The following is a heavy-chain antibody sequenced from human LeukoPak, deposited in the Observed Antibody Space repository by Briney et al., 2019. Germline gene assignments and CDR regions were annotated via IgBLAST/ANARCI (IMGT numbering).Heavy chain of an antibody. CDR1: GDSVSSNSAA. D-gene: IGHD3-10*01. CDR3: ARQGLLLWFGELGRAFDI. Sequence: SQTLSLTCAISGDSVSSNSAAWNWIRQSPSRGLEWLGRTYYRSKWYNDYAVSVKSRITINPDTSKNQFSLQLNSVTPEDTAVYYCARQGLLLWFGELGRAFDIWGQGTMVTVSS. J-gene: IGHJ3*02. V-gene: IGHV6-1*01. CDR2: TYYRSKWYN.